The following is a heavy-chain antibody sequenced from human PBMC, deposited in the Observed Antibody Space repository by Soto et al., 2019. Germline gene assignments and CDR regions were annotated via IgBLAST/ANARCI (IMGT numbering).Heavy chain of an antibody. CDR3: ARSGEQWLDHFDY. CDR2: IYYSGST. Sequence: NPSETMYLTCTVSGGSVSSGSYYWSWIRQPPGKGLEWIGYIYYSGSTNYNPSLKSRVTISVDTSKNQFSLKLSSVTAADTAVHYCARSGEQWLDHFDYWGQGTLVTVSS. CDR1: GGSVSSGSYY. J-gene: IGHJ4*02. D-gene: IGHD6-19*01. V-gene: IGHV4-61*01.